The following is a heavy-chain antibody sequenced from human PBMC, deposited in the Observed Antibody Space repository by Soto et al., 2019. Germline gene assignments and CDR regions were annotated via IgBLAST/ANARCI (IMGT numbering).Heavy chain of an antibody. CDR1: GGTFRGYA. J-gene: IGHJ6*02. Sequence: QVQLVQSGAEVKKPGSSVKVSCKASGGTFRGYAITWVRQSPGEGLEWMGGIIPIFGTAHYAQKFQGRVTITADESTSTAYMELSSLRSEDTAVYYCAGNRVPAAHYGMDVWGQGTTVTVSS. CDR2: IIPIFGTA. V-gene: IGHV1-69*01. D-gene: IGHD2-2*01. CDR3: AGNRVPAAHYGMDV.